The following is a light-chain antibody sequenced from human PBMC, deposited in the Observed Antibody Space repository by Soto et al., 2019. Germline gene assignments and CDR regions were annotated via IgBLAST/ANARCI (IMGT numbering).Light chain of an antibody. Sequence: QSVLTQPPSVSGAPGQRVTISCTGSSSNIGAGYDVHWYQQLPGMAPKFLISSYNRRPSGVPDRFSGSKSGTSASLAISELRSEDEAEYYCCAWDDNIKGFVFGTGTKLTVL. CDR3: CAWDDNIKGFV. J-gene: IGLJ1*01. V-gene: IGLV1-40*01. CDR2: SYN. CDR1: SSNIGAGYD.